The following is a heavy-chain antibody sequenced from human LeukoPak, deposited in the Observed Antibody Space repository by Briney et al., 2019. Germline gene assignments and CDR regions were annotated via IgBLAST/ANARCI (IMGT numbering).Heavy chain of an antibody. J-gene: IGHJ4*02. CDR1: GFTFSDYY. CDR3: AKDRAAAAGNFDY. V-gene: IGHV3-11*01. Sequence: PGGSLRLSCAASGFTFSDYYMSWIRQAPGKGLEWVSYISKTASDIYYGDSVKGRFTTSRDNAKNSLYLQMNSLRAEDTAIYYCAKDRAAAAGNFDYWGQGTLVTVSS. CDR2: ISKTASDI. D-gene: IGHD6-13*01.